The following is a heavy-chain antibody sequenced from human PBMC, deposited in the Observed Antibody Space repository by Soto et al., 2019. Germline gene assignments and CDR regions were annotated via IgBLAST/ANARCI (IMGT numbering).Heavy chain of an antibody. CDR3: ARSLTYYDILTGSRVYYGMDV. CDR2: IDWDDDK. D-gene: IGHD3-9*01. CDR1: GFSLSTSGMC. V-gene: IGHV2-70*01. J-gene: IGHJ6*02. Sequence: GSGPTLVNPTQTLTLTCTFSGFSLSTSGMCVSWIRQPPGKALEWLALIDWDDDKYYSTSLKTRLTISKDTSKNQVVLTMTNMDPVDTATYYCARSLTYYDILTGSRVYYGMDVWGQGTTVTVSS.